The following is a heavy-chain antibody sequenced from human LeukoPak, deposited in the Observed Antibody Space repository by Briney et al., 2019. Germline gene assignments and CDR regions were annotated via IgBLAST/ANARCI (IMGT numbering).Heavy chain of an antibody. CDR1: GYTFTGYY. Sequence: GASVKVSCKASGYTFTGYYMHWVRQAPGQGLEWMGWINPNSGGTKYAEKFQGRVTMTRDTSISTAYMELSRLRSDDTAVFYCARDSYDILTGFQWGQGTTVTVSS. D-gene: IGHD3-9*01. CDR2: INPNSGGT. V-gene: IGHV1-2*02. J-gene: IGHJ6*02. CDR3: ARDSYDILTGFQ.